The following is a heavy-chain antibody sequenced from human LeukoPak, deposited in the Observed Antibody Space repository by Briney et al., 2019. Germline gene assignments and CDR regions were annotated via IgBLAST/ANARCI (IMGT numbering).Heavy chain of an antibody. CDR1: GGSFSGYY. CDR3: ARACIKVVPRYMDV. J-gene: IGHJ6*03. Sequence: PSETLSLTCAVYGGSFSGYYWSWIRQPPGKGLEWIGEINHSGSTNYNPSLKSRVTISVDTSKNQFSLKLSSVTAADPAVYYCARACIKVVPRYMDVWGKGTTVTVSS. CDR2: INHSGST. V-gene: IGHV4-34*01. D-gene: IGHD2-2*01.